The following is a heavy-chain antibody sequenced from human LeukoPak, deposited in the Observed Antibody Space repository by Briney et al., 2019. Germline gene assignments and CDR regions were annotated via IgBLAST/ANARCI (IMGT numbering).Heavy chain of an antibody. V-gene: IGHV1-69*05. CDR2: IIPIFGTA. CDR3: ARDRVSSGWVDAFDI. D-gene: IGHD6-19*01. J-gene: IGHJ3*02. CDR1: GGTFSSYA. Sequence: SVKVSCKASGGTFSSYAISWVRQAPGQGLEWMGGIIPIFGTAKYAQKFQCRVTITTDESTSTAYMELSSLRSEDTAVYYCARDRVSSGWVDAFDIWGQGTMVTVSS.